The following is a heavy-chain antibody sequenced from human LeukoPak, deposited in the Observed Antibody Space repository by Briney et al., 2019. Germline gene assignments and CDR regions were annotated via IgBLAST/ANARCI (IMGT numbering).Heavy chain of an antibody. Sequence: PGGSLRLSCAASGFTFSNAWMSWVRQAPGKGLEWVGRVKSKTDGGTTDYAAPVKGRFTISRDDSKNTLYLQMNSLKTEDTAVYYSTTEGIAVAAAFDYWGQGTLVTVSS. D-gene: IGHD6-19*01. J-gene: IGHJ4*02. CDR1: GFTFSNAW. CDR2: VKSKTDGGTT. CDR3: TTEGIAVAAAFDY. V-gene: IGHV3-15*01.